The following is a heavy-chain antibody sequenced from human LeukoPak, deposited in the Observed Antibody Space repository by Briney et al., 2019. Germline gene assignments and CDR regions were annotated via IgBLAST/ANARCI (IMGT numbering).Heavy chain of an antibody. CDR3: AKRADVREPNPVLPFDY. Sequence: GGSLRLSCEASGFTFNIYAMSWVGHAPGKGLEGVSTISGDGFSTYYADSLNGRFTISRDNSRTTLYLQMNSLRVEDTAVYYRAKRADVREPNPVLPFDYWGQGTLVTVSS. D-gene: IGHD1-26*01. V-gene: IGHV3-23*01. J-gene: IGHJ4*02. CDR1: GFTFNIYA. CDR2: ISGDGFST.